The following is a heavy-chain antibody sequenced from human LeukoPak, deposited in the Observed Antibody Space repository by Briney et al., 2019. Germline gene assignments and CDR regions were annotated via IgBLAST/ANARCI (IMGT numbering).Heavy chain of an antibody. CDR2: IAYDGSVK. D-gene: IGHD1-26*01. J-gene: IGHJ4*02. CDR3: AKDRTVVGATSFDY. V-gene: IGHV3-30*18. Sequence: GGSLRLSCAASGFPFSTFGMHWVRQAPGKGLEWVAAIAYDGSVKYYPDSLKGRLTISRDNSKNTLYLQMNSLRTEDTAVYSCAKDRTVVGATSFDYWGLGTLVTVSS. CDR1: GFPFSTFG.